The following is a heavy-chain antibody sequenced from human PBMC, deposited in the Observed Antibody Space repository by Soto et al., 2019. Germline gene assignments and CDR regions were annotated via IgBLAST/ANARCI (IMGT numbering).Heavy chain of an antibody. CDR3: ARDWAPYYYYGMDV. CDR2: ISGSGANT. V-gene: IGHV3-23*01. D-gene: IGHD3-16*01. J-gene: IGHJ6*02. Sequence: PGGSLRLSCAASGITFNNYALSWVRQAPGKGLEWVSGISGSGANTYYADSVKGRFTISRDNSRNTLSLQMNSLRAEDTAVYYCARDWAPYYYYGMDVWGQGTTVTVS. CDR1: GITFNNYA.